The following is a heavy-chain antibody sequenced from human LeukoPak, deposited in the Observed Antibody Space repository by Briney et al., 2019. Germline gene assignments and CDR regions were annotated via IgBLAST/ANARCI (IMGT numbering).Heavy chain of an antibody. Sequence: PSETLSLTCTVSGGSISSSSYYWGWIRQPPGKGLGWLGSIYYSGSTYYNPSLKSRVTISVDTSKNQFSLKLSSVTAADTAVYYCARQLDLGYSSSSEFDYWGQGTLVTVSS. V-gene: IGHV4-39*01. CDR2: IYYSGST. J-gene: IGHJ4*02. D-gene: IGHD6-6*01. CDR3: ARQLDLGYSSSSEFDY. CDR1: GGSISSSSYY.